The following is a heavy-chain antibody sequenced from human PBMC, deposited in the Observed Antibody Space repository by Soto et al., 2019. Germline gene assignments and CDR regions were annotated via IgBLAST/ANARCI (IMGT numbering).Heavy chain of an antibody. CDR1: GGSISSGGYY. Sequence: PSETLSLTCTVSGGSISSGGYYWSWIRQHPGKGLEWIGYIYYSGSTYYNPSLKSRVTISVDTSKNQFSLKLSSVTAADTAVYYCARDRYSSSWSAFDYWGQGTLVTVSS. V-gene: IGHV4-31*03. J-gene: IGHJ4*02. D-gene: IGHD6-13*01. CDR3: ARDRYSSSWSAFDY. CDR2: IYYSGST.